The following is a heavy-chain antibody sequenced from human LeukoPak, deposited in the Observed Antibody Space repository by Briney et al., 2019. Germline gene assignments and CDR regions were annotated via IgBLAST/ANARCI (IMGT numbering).Heavy chain of an antibody. CDR3: ARCGTREYCGDAFGI. D-gene: IGHD2-8*02. CDR1: GFTFSSYW. J-gene: IGHJ3*02. V-gene: IGHV3-7*01. CDR2: IKQDGSEK. Sequence: PGGSLRLSCAASGFTFSSYWMSWVRQAPGKGLEWVANIKQDGSEKHYVDSVKGRFTISRDNAENSVYLQMNSLRAEDTAVYHCARCGTREYCGDAFGIWGQGTMIGVSS.